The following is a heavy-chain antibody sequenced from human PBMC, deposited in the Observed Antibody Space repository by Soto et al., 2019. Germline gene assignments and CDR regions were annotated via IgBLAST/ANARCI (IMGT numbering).Heavy chain of an antibody. CDR1: GFTFSSYW. CDR2: VKGDGSGT. Sequence: EVQLVESGGGLVQPGGSLRLSCAASGFTFSSYWMHWVRQAPGKGLVWVSRVKGDGSGTSYADSVKGRFTISRDNAKNTLYLHMDSLRAEDTAVYYCARDGLITTPAVDFDCWGQGTLVTVSS. V-gene: IGHV3-74*01. D-gene: IGHD1-1*01. CDR3: ARDGLITTPAVDFDC. J-gene: IGHJ4*02.